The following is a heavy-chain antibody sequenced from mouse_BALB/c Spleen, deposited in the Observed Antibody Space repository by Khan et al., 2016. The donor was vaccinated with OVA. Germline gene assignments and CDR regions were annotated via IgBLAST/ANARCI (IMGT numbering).Heavy chain of an antibody. J-gene: IGHJ3*01. Sequence: VQLQQSGPELVKPGASVKMSCKASGYTFTSYVMHWVKQKPGQGLEWIGYIYPFNGDTLYNEKFKDKATLTSDKSSSTAYMELSSLTSADSAVDFCAPVGSYYVSFAYWGQGTLVTVSA. V-gene: IGHV1S136*01. D-gene: IGHD2-12*01. CDR2: IYPFNGDT. CDR3: APVGSYYVSFAY. CDR1: GYTFTSYV.